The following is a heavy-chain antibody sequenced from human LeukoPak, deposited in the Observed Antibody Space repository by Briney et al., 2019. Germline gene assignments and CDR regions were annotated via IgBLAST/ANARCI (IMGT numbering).Heavy chain of an antibody. Sequence: PSETLSLTCAVYGGSFSGYYWSWIRQPPGKGLEWIAYIYYTGSTNYNPSLKSRVTISIDTSKNQFSLKLSSVTAADTAVYYCARHIEYYFDYWGQGTLVTVSS. CDR3: ARHIEYYFDY. V-gene: IGHV4-59*08. D-gene: IGHD3-16*02. CDR2: IYYTGST. J-gene: IGHJ4*02. CDR1: GGSFSGYY.